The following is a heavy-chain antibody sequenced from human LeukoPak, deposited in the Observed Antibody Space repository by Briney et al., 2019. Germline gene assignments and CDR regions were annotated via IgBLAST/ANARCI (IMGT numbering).Heavy chain of an antibody. CDR2: INHSGST. D-gene: IGHD6-19*01. CDR1: GGSFSGYY. Sequence: SETLSPTCAVYGGSFSGYYWSWIRQPPGKGLEWIGEINHSGSTNYNPSLKSRVTISVDTSKNQFSLKLSSVTAADTAVYYCARGRVGSGWYVYWGQGTLVTVSS. J-gene: IGHJ4*02. CDR3: ARGRVGSGWYVY. V-gene: IGHV4-34*01.